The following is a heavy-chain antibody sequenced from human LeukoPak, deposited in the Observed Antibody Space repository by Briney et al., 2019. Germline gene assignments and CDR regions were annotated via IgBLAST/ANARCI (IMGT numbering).Heavy chain of an antibody. CDR2: ISYDGSNK. J-gene: IGHJ4*02. D-gene: IGHD4-17*01. CDR1: VFTLCIYS. Sequence: GRSLRLSCAASVFTLCIYSMHCVRQAPGKGLEWVAVISYDGSNKYYADSVTGRFTISRDNSKNTLYLQMNSLRAEDTAVYYCARDGVATVTAVVYCWGQGTLVTVSS. CDR3: ARDGVATVTAVVYC. V-gene: IGHV3-30*04.